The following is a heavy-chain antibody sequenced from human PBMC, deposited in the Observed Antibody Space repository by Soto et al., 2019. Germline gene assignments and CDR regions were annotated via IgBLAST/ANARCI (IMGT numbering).Heavy chain of an antibody. D-gene: IGHD3-22*01. CDR1: GYTFTSYD. J-gene: IGHJ4*02. CDR3: ARAWPYYYDSSGYCLPDY. CDR2: MNPNSGNT. V-gene: IGHV1-8*01. Sequence: GASVKVSCKASGYTFTSYDINWVRQATGQGLEWMGWMNPNSGNTGYAQKFQGRVTMTRNTSISTAYMELSSLRSEDTAVYYCARAWPYYYDSSGYCLPDYWGQGTLVTVSS.